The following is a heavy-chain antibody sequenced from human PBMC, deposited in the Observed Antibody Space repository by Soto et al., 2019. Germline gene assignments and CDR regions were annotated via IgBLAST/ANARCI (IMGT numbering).Heavy chain of an antibody. D-gene: IGHD2-2*01. V-gene: IGHV3-30-3*01. CDR1: AFSFSTYV. CDR2: ISYDGRNK. J-gene: IGHJ4*02. CDR3: ARVSVPYCSSTKCFAPFAY. Sequence: GGSLRLSCAASAFSFSTYVMHWVRQAPGKGLDWVALISYDGRNKYYPDSVKGRFTVSRDNSKNTLFLQMNSLSPEDTAVYYCARVSVPYCSSTKCFAPFAYWGQGTLVTVSS.